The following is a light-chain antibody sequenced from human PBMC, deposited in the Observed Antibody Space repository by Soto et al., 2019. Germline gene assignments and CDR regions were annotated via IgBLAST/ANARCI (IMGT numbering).Light chain of an antibody. CDR2: EVS. CDR1: SSDVGDYNY. J-gene: IGLJ1*01. Sequence: QSALTQPASVSGSPGQSITISCTGTSSDVGDYNYVSWYQQHPGKAPKLMIYEVSNRPSGVSNRISGSKSGNTASLTISGLQAEDEADYYCSSFTRSKTYVFGTGTKLTVL. V-gene: IGLV2-14*01. CDR3: SSFTRSKTYV.